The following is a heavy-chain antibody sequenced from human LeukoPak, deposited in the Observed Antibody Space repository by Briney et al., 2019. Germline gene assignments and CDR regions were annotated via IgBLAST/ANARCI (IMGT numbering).Heavy chain of an antibody. V-gene: IGHV3-21*01. CDR2: ISSSSTYI. J-gene: IGHJ4*02. D-gene: IGHD6-19*01. CDR3: ARDPRSAAVAQLDY. Sequence: NPGGALRLSCAASGFTFSDYSMDWVRLAPGKGLEVVSSISSSSTYISYGDSMRGRFTISRDNAKNSLYLQMGSLRAEDTAVYFCARDPRSAAVAQLDYWGQGPLVTVS. CDR1: GFTFSDYS.